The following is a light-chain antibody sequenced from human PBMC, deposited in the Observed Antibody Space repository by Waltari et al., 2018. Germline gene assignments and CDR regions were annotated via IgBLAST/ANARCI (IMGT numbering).Light chain of an antibody. Sequence: NFMLTQPHSVSESPGKTVTIPCTRSSGSIATKYVQWYQQRPGSAPTTVIYEDNQRPSRVPDRFSGSIDSSSNSASLTISGLKPEDEADYYCQSYDDRSVVFGGGTKLTVL. V-gene: IGLV6-57*04. J-gene: IGLJ2*01. CDR3: QSYDDRSVV. CDR2: EDN. CDR1: SGSIATKY.